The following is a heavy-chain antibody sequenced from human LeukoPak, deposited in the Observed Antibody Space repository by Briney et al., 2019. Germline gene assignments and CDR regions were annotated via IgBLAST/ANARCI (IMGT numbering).Heavy chain of an antibody. D-gene: IGHD3-3*01. CDR2: IYTSGST. Sequence: SETLSLTCAVYGGSFSGYYWSWIRQPAGKGLERIGRIYTSGSTNYNPSLKSRVTMSVDTSKNQFSLKLSSVTAADTAVYYCARDGTYYDFWSGYWYYGMDVWGQGTTVTVSS. J-gene: IGHJ6*02. CDR1: GGSFSGYY. V-gene: IGHV4-4*07. CDR3: ARDGTYYDFWSGYWYYGMDV.